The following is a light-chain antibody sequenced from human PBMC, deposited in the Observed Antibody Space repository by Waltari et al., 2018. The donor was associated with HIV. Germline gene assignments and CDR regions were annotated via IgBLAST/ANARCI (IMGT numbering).Light chain of an antibody. CDR3: QQSYDAPYT. CDR2: ATS. J-gene: IGKJ2*01. Sequence: DIQMTQSPSSLSASVGDRVTITCRASQTISLYLNWYQHKPGQAPKLLIYATSTLQSGVPARFSGSAFGTGCTLTINSLQPEDFATYDCQQSYDAPYTFGQGTKVET. V-gene: IGKV1-39*01. CDR1: QTISLY.